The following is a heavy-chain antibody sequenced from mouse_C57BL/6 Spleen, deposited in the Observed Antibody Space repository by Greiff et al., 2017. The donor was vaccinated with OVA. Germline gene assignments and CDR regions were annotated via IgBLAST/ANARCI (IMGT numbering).Heavy chain of an antibody. Sequence: VQLQQSGPELVKPGASVKISCKASGYSFTDYNMNWVKQSNGKSLEWIGVINPNYGTTSYNQKFKGKATLTVDQSSSTAYMQLNSLTSEDSAVYYCAGITTVVEDYAMDYWGQGTSVTVSS. V-gene: IGHV1-39*01. CDR2: INPNYGTT. CDR3: AGITTVVEDYAMDY. CDR1: GYSFTDYN. J-gene: IGHJ4*01. D-gene: IGHD1-1*01.